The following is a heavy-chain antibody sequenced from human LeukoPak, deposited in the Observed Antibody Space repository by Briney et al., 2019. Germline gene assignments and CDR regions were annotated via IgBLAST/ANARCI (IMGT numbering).Heavy chain of an antibody. CDR3: ARNTELGYCSSTSCYERSFDI. D-gene: IGHD2-2*01. V-gene: IGHV3-30-3*01. CDR1: GFTFSSYA. CDR2: ISYDGSNK. Sequence: PGGSLRLSCAASGFTFSSYAMHWVRQAPGKGLEWVAVISYDGSNKYYADSVKGRLTISRDNSKNTLYLQMNSLRAEDTAVYYCARNTELGYCSSTSCYERSFDIWGQGTMVTVSS. J-gene: IGHJ3*02.